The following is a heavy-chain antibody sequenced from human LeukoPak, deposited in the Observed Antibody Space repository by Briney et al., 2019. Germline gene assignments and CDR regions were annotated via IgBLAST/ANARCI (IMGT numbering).Heavy chain of an antibody. V-gene: IGHV3-30*04. CDR3: ARTTVSSTWNYYYYGMDV. D-gene: IGHD6-13*01. CDR1: GFTFSIYA. J-gene: IGHJ6*02. Sequence: GGSLRLSCTASGFTFSIYAIHWVRRTGGKGLEWVAVISNDGSDRSYADSVRGRFTVSRDNSRQTMYLQMNSLRTEDTAVYYCARTTVSSTWNYYYYGMDVWGQGTTVTVSS. CDR2: ISNDGSDR.